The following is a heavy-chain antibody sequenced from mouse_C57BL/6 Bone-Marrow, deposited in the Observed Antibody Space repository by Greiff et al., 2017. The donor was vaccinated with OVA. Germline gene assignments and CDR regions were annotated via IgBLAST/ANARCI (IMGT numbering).Heavy chain of an antibody. Sequence: VQLQQPGAELVKPGASVKLSCKASGYTFTSYWMHWVTQRPGQGLEWIGMIHPNSGSTNYNEKFKSKATLTVDKSSCTAYMQLSSLTSEVSAVYYCARYDGYSDYWGQGTTLTVSS. V-gene: IGHV1-64*01. CDR2: IHPNSGST. CDR3: ARYDGYSDY. J-gene: IGHJ2*01. CDR1: GYTFTSYW. D-gene: IGHD2-3*01.